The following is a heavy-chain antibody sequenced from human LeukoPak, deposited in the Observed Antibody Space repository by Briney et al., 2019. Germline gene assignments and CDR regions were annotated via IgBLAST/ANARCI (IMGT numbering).Heavy chain of an antibody. J-gene: IGHJ4*02. Sequence: GGSLRLSCAASGFTFSYYGMNWVRQAPGKGLEWISHISTGTYIAYTDSVKGRFTISRDNAKNSLFLQMNSLRAEDTAVYYCTREQDREASATVVGDYWGQGTLVTVSS. CDR1: GFTFSYYG. CDR3: TREQDREASATVVGDY. D-gene: IGHD4-23*01. V-gene: IGHV3-69-1*02. CDR2: ISTGTYI.